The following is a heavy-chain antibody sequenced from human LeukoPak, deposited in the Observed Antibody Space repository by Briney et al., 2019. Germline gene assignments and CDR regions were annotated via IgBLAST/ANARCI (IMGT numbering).Heavy chain of an antibody. CDR3: ARLFGDPFDY. V-gene: IGHV1-69*05. CDR2: IIPIFGTA. D-gene: IGHD3-16*01. J-gene: IGHJ4*02. Sequence: ASVKVSCKASGGTFSNYAISWVRQAPGQGLEWMGGIIPIFGTANYAQKFQGRVTITTDESTSTAYMELSSLRSEDTAVYYCARLFGDPFDYWGQGTLVTVSS. CDR1: GGTFSNYA.